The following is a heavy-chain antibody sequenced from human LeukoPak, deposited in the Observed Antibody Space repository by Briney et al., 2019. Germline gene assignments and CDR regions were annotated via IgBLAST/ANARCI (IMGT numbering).Heavy chain of an antibody. CDR2: IYYSGST. CDR1: GGSISSSSYY. J-gene: IGHJ5*02. V-gene: IGHV4-39*07. Sequence: ETLSLTCTVSGGSISSSSYYWGWIRQPPGKGLEWIGSIYYSGSTYYNPSLKSRVTISVDTSKNQFSLKLSSVTAADTAVYYCARARGATYYDFWSGSSWFDPWGQGTLVTVSS. CDR3: ARARGATYYDFWSGSSWFDP. D-gene: IGHD3-3*01.